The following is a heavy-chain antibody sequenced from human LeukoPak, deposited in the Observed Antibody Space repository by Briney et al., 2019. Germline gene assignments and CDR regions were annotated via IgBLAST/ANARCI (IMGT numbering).Heavy chain of an antibody. CDR2: INSDGSST. Sequence: GGSLRLSCAASGFTFSSYWMHWVRQAPGKGLVWVSRINSDGSSTSYADSVKGRFTISRDNAKNTLYLQMNSLRAEDTAVYYCARVLRGGYSYGYYYYYMDVWGKGTTVTISS. CDR3: ARVLRGGYSYGYYYYYMDV. CDR1: GFTFSSYW. V-gene: IGHV3-74*01. J-gene: IGHJ6*03. D-gene: IGHD5-18*01.